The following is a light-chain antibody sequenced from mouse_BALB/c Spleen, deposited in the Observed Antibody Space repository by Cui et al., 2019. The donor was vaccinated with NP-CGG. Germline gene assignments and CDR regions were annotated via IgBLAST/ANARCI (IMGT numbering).Light chain of an antibody. Sequence: QAVVTQESALTTSLCEKVTLTCRSSTGAVTSSNYANWVQEKPDHLFTGLIGGTNNRAPGVPARFSGSLIGDKAALTITGAQTEDEAIYFCALWYSNHWVFGGGTELTVL. V-gene: IGLV1*01. CDR1: TGAVTSSNY. CDR3: ALWYSNHWV. J-gene: IGLJ1*01. CDR2: GTN.